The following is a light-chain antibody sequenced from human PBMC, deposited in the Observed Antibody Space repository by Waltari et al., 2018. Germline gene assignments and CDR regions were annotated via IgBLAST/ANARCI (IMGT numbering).Light chain of an antibody. V-gene: IGLV1-40*01. Sequence: QSVLTQPPSVSGAPGQRVTLSCTGSGSNNGAGYDVNWYQQLPGKAPKLLIYGVNNRPSGFPDRFSGSQSGTSASLAITRLQAEDEADYFCQSYDTSLSVIFGGGTKLTVL. CDR2: GVN. CDR3: QSYDTSLSVI. J-gene: IGLJ2*01. CDR1: GSNNGAGYD.